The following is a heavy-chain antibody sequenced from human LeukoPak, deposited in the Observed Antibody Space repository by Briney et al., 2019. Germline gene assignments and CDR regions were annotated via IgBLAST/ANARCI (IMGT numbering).Heavy chain of an antibody. J-gene: IGHJ4*02. Sequence: ASVKVSCKASGYDFINYGISWLRQAPGQGLEWMGWRSIYNGNTNYKLQGRVTMTIDTSTSTAYMEVRSLRSDDTAVCYCGRGGPFPSGSSSREYYLDYWGQGTLVIVSS. D-gene: IGHD6-6*01. CDR2: RSIYNGNT. V-gene: IGHV1-18*01. CDR3: GRGGPFPSGSSSREYYLDY. CDR1: GYDFINYG.